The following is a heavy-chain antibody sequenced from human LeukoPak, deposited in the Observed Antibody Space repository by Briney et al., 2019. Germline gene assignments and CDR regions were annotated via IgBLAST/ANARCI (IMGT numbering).Heavy chain of an antibody. CDR1: GFTFSSYG. CDR3: LGGSDFDY. CDR2: ISNDGSNK. Sequence: PGGSLRLSCAASGFTFSSYGMHWVRQAPGKGLEWVAVISNDGSNKYYAGSVKGRFTISRDNSKNTLYLQMNSLRTEDTAVYYCLGGSDFDYWGQGTLVTVSS. J-gene: IGHJ4*02. D-gene: IGHD3-10*01. V-gene: IGHV3-30*03.